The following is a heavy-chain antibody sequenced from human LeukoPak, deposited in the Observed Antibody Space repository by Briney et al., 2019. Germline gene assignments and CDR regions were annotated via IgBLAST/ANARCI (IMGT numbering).Heavy chain of an antibody. CDR2: INPNSGGT. CDR1: GYTFTGYY. CDR3: ARADDHGDEQAFDI. D-gene: IGHD7-27*01. J-gene: IGHJ3*02. V-gene: IGHV1-2*02. Sequence: ASVKVSCKASGYTFTGYYMHWVRQAPGQGLEWMGWINPNSGGTNYAQKFQGRVTMTRDTSISTAYMELSRLRSDDTAVYYCARADDHGDEQAFDIWGQGTMVTVSS.